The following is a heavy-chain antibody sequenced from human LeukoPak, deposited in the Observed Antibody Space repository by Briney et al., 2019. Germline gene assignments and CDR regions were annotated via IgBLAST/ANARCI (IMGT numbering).Heavy chain of an antibody. V-gene: IGHV3-7*01. CDR1: GFTFSNFW. CDR2: IKQDGSDK. CDR3: ARDGKAVAVAFDI. Sequence: TGGSLRLSCAASGFTFSNFWMTWVRQAPGKGLEWVANIKQDGSDKYYVDSVKGRFTISRDNAKNSLYLQMNSLRAEDTAVYYCARDGKAVAVAFDIWGQGTMVTVSS. J-gene: IGHJ3*02. D-gene: IGHD6-19*01.